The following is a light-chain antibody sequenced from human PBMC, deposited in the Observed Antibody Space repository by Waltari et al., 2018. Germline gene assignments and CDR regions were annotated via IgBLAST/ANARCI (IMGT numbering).Light chain of an antibody. CDR1: QSVRSSY. CDR2: GPS. Sequence: VLTQSPDTLSLSPGDRATLSCRARQSVRSSYLAWYPQNPGQAPRRLIYGPSSRATGIPDRFSGSGSGTDFTLTISRLEPEDFAVCYCQQYGSSPAYTFGQGTRLEIK. J-gene: IGKJ2*01. CDR3: QQYGSSPAYT. V-gene: IGKV3-20*01.